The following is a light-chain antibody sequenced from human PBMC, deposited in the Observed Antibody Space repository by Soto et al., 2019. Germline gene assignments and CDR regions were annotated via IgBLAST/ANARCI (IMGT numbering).Light chain of an antibody. J-gene: IGLJ1*01. Sequence: QSVLTQPPSWSGSPGQSVTISCTGTITDFVSYNRVSWYQQPPGTAPKLMIYEVSKRPSGVPDRFSGSKSGNTASLTISGLQAADEADYYCSLYTSEKAYVFGTGTKSPS. CDR3: SLYTSEKAYV. CDR2: EVS. CDR1: ITDFVSYNR. V-gene: IGLV2-18*01.